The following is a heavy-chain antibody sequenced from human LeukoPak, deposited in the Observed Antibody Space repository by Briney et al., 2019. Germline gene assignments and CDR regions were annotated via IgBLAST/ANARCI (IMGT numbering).Heavy chain of an antibody. J-gene: IGHJ4*02. CDR3: LRENWYYDY. CDR2: INPNSGGT. CDR1: GYTFTDYY. D-gene: IGHD1-1*01. V-gene: IGHV1-2*02. Sequence: ASVKVSCKASGYTFTDYYVHWVRQAPGQGLEWMGWINPNSGGTEYAQKFQGRVTMTRDTSISTAYMELSGLRSDDTAVYYCLRENWYYDYWGQGTLVTVSS.